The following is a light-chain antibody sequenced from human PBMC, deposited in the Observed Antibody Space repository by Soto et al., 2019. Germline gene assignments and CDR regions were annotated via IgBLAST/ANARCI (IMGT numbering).Light chain of an antibody. CDR3: CSYVGSSTSYV. CDR1: SGDVGNYNL. J-gene: IGLJ1*01. Sequence: QCMLTQPASVSGAPGQSITIPCTGTSGDVGNYNLVSWYQQHPGKAPKLMIYEVNKWPSGVSNRFSGSKSGNTACLTISGLQDEDEADYYCCSYVGSSTSYVFGTGTKVT. CDR2: EVN. V-gene: IGLV2-23*02.